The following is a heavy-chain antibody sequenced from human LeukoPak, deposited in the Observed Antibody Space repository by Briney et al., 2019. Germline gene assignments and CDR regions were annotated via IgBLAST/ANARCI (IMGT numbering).Heavy chain of an antibody. CDR2: IIPTFGTA. CDR3: ARGRGLSSSAFDY. J-gene: IGHJ4*02. D-gene: IGHD6-6*01. Sequence: GASVKVSCKASGGTFSSYAISWVRQAPGQGLEWMGGIIPTFGTANYAQKFQGRVTITTDESTSTAYMELSSLRSEDTAVYYCARGRGLSSSAFDYWGQGTLVTVSS. CDR1: GGTFSSYA. V-gene: IGHV1-69*05.